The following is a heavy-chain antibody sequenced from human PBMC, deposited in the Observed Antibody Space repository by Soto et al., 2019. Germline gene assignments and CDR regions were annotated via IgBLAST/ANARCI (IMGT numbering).Heavy chain of an antibody. CDR1: GFTFSSYA. V-gene: IGHV3-30*04. D-gene: IGHD6-13*01. CDR2: ISYDGSNK. J-gene: IGHJ4*02. Sequence: GGSLRLSCAASGFTFSSYAMHWVRQAPGKGLEWVAVISYDGSNKYYADSVKGRFTISRDNSKNTLYLQMNSLRAEDPAVYYCAREGAAAGTFDYWGQGTLVTVSS. CDR3: AREGAAAGTFDY.